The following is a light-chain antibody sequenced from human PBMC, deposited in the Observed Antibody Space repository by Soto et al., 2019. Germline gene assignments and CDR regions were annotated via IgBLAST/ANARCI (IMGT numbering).Light chain of an antibody. CDR1: SSNIGAGYD. Sequence: SVLTQAPSVSGVPGQSVTISCTGSSSNIGAGYDVHWYQQLPGTAPKLLIYGNGNRPSVVPDRFSGSKSGTSASVAITGLQAEDEADYYCQSYDSSMSALYVFGTGTKVTVL. V-gene: IGLV1-40*01. J-gene: IGLJ1*01. CDR3: QSYDSSMSALYV. CDR2: GNG.